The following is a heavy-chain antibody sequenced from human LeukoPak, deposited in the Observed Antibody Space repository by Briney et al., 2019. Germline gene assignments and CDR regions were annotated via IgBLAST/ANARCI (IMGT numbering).Heavy chain of an antibody. CDR1: GFTFSSSA. V-gene: IGHV3-23*01. D-gene: IGHD6-19*01. J-gene: IGHJ4*02. CDR2: IGSSGVTT. CDR3: VKGQRSTGWF. Sequence: GGCLRLSCAASGFTFSSSAMSWVRQSPGKGLEWVSGIGSSGVTTYYADSVKGRFTISRDNSKNTVWLQMNSLRAEDTAVYYCVKGQRSTGWFWGQGTQVTVSS.